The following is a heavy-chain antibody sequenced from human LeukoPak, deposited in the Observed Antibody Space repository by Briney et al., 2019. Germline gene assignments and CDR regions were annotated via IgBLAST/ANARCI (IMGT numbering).Heavy chain of an antibody. CDR3: ARSHIVAFRFDY. Sequence: ASVKVSCKASGGTFSSYAISWVRQAPGQGLEWMGGIIPIFGTANYAQKFQGRVTTTTDESTSTAYMELSSLRSEDTAVYYCARSHIVAFRFDYWGQGTLVTVSS. V-gene: IGHV1-69*05. CDR1: GGTFSSYA. J-gene: IGHJ4*02. D-gene: IGHD5-12*01. CDR2: IIPIFGTA.